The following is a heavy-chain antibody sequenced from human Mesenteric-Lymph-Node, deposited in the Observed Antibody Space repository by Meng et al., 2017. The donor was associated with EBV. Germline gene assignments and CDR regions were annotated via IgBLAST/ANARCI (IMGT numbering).Heavy chain of an antibody. J-gene: IGHJ5*01. CDR2: IYYSGST. D-gene: IGHD2-21*01. CDR3: ARDRDIVVPRGFDP. CDR1: GGSISSSSSY. V-gene: IGHV4-39*07. Sequence: LPLQGSGPGLGKPSETLSLTCTVSGGSISSSSSYWGWIRQPPGKGLEWIGNIYYSGSTYYNPSLKSRLTVSVDTSKNQFSLKLSSVTAADTAMYYCARDRDIVVPRGFDPWGQGTLVTVSS.